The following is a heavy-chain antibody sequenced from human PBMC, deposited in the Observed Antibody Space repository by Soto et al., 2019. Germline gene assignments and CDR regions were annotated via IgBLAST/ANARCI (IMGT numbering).Heavy chain of an antibody. V-gene: IGHV4-59*08. D-gene: IGHD4-17*01. CDR3: ARHDYGDYEAYYYYYMDV. Sequence: SETLSLTCTVSGGSISSYYWSWIRQPPGKGLEWIGYIYYSGSTNYNPSLKGRVTISVDTSKNQFSLKLSSVTAADTAVYYCARHDYGDYEAYYYYYMDVWGKGTTVTVSS. J-gene: IGHJ6*03. CDR2: IYYSGST. CDR1: GGSISSYY.